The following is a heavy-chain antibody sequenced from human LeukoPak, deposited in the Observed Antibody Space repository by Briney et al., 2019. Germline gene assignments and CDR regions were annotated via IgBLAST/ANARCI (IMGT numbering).Heavy chain of an antibody. CDR2: INPKSGGT. CDR3: ARDGVGAGKTFDY. CDR1: GFTFTGYY. Sequence: GASVTVSFKPSGFTFTGYYIHWVRQAPGQGLEWMGWINPKSGGTNYAQKFQGRVTMTRDTSISTAYMELSRLRSDDTAVYYCARDGVGAGKTFDYWGQGTQVTVSS. D-gene: IGHD3-16*01. J-gene: IGHJ4*02. V-gene: IGHV1-2*02.